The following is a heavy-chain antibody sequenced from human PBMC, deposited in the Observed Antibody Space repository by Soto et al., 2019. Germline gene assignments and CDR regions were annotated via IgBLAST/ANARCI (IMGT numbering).Heavy chain of an antibody. Sequence: SETLSLTCAVYGGSFSGYYWTWIRQPPGTGLEWIGEINHSGSTNYNPSLKSRVTISVDTSKNQFSLKLTSVTAADTAVYYCARYSSSSGWLDPWGQGTQVTVS. V-gene: IGHV4-34*01. CDR2: INHSGST. CDR3: ARYSSSSGWLDP. D-gene: IGHD6-6*01. J-gene: IGHJ5*02. CDR1: GGSFSGYY.